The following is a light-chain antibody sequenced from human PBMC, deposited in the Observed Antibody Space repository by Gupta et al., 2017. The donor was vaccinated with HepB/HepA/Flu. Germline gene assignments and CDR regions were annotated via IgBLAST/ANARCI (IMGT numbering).Light chain of an antibody. J-gene: IGKJ5*01. CDR3: QHRSTWPFT. V-gene: IGKV3-11*01. Sequence: EIVLTQSTATLSLSPGERATLSCRASHSVSSYLAWYQQKPGQAPRLLIYDAATSATGFPARFSGSGSVTEFTLTISSLEPEDFAVYYCQHRSTWPFTFGQGTPLEIK. CDR2: DAA. CDR1: HSVSSY.